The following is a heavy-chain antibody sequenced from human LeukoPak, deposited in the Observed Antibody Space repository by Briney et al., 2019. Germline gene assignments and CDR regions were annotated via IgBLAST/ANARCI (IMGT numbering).Heavy chain of an antibody. J-gene: IGHJ3*02. CDR1: GDSISSYY. Sequence: SETLSLTCTVSGDSISSYYWSWIRQPPGKGLEWIGYIYYSGSTNYNPSLKSRVTISVDTSKNQFSLKLSSVTAADTAVYYCARANVDTAMVYAFDIWGQGTMVTVSS. CDR2: IYYSGST. D-gene: IGHD5-18*01. CDR3: ARANVDTAMVYAFDI. V-gene: IGHV4-59*01.